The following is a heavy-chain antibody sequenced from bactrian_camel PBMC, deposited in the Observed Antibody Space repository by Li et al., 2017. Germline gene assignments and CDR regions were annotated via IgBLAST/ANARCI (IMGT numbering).Heavy chain of an antibody. J-gene: IGHJ4*01. Sequence: HVQLVESGGGAVQTGGSLRLTCTAVGLTFEGGNQGWYRETPGNEFELVSSIAPDGSRWYADSVQGRFTISRNVLPERLSLQMTRLKAEDTAMYLCAAERCRPGGSCYPCQLEGTHNYWGKGTQVTVS. D-gene: IGHD2*01. CDR2: IAPDGSR. V-gene: IGHV3S55*01. CDR3: AAERCRPGGSCYPCQLEGTHNY. CDR1: GLTFEGGN.